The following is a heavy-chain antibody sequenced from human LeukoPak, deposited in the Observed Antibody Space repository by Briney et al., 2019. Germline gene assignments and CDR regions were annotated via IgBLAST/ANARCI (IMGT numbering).Heavy chain of an antibody. J-gene: IGHJ4*02. Sequence: SVKVSCKASGGTFSSYAISWVRQAPGQGLEWMGGIIPIFGTANYAQKFQGRVTITADESTSTAYMELSSLRSEDTAVYYCARARITMVRGVNYPLFDYWGQGTLVTVSS. CDR1: GGTFSSYA. CDR2: IIPIFGTA. V-gene: IGHV1-69*01. D-gene: IGHD3-10*01. CDR3: ARARITMVRGVNYPLFDY.